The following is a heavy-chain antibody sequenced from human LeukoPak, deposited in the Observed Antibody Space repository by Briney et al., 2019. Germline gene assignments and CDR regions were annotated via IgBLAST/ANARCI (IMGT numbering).Heavy chain of an antibody. J-gene: IGHJ4*02. V-gene: IGHV4-59*01. CDR1: GGSISSYY. CDR2: IYYSGST. Sequence: SETLSLTCTVSGGSISSYYWSWIRQPPGKGLEWIGHIYYSGSTNYNPSLKSRVTISIDTSKNQFSLRLNSVTAADTAAYYCARGAAGYSYGWGQGTLVTVSP. D-gene: IGHD5-18*01. CDR3: ARGAAGYSYG.